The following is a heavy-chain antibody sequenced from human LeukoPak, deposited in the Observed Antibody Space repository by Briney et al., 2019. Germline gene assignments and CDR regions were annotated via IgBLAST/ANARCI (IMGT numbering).Heavy chain of an antibody. D-gene: IGHD2-2*01. J-gene: IGHJ2*01. V-gene: IGHV3-48*04. Sequence: GGSLRLSCAASGFTFSTYSMNWVRQAPGKGLEWVSYISSRSTTIYYADSAKGRFTISRDNAKNSLYLQMNSLRAEDTAVYYCTREKYQLLSYWYFDLWGRGTLVTVSS. CDR3: TREKYQLLSYWYFDL. CDR1: GFTFSTYS. CDR2: ISSRSTTI.